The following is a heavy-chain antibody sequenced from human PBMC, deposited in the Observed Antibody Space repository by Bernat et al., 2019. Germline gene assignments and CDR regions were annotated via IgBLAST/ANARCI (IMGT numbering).Heavy chain of an antibody. V-gene: IGHV3-23*01. Sequence: EVQLLESGGGLVQPGGSLRLSCAASGFTFRSYDMSWVRQAPGKGLEWVSSISSRGTNTYYADSVKGRFTISRDNSKNTLYLQMNSLRAEDTAVYYCARDLAPLIGTLVRDWYFDLWGRGTLVTVSS. CDR3: ARDLAPLIGTLVRDWYFDL. D-gene: IGHD2-21*01. CDR2: ISSRGTNT. CDR1: GFTFRSYD. J-gene: IGHJ2*01.